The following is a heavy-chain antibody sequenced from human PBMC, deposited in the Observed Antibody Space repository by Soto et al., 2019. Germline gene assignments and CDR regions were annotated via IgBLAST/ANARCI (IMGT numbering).Heavy chain of an antibody. CDR3: ARGGHIAVVTASFDY. D-gene: IGHD2-21*02. CDR2: IHPSGGGS. Sequence: QVQLVQSGAEWKKPGASGKVSCKPSGYTLNTYYRHWVRQAPGQGLEWMGIIHPSGGGSTYAQKFLGRVTMTRDTSTSTVFMELSSLRSADTAVYYCARGGHIAVVTASFDYWGQGTLVTVSS. J-gene: IGHJ4*02. V-gene: IGHV1-46*02. CDR1: GYTLNTYY.